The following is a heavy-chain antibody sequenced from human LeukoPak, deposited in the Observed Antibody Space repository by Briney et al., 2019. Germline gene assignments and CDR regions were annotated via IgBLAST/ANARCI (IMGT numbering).Heavy chain of an antibody. Sequence: ASVKVSCKVSGNTLSELSMHWVRQALGKGLEWMGGFDPEDGETIYAQKFQGRVTMTEDTSTDTAYMELSSLGSEDTAVYYCATWVRFRPILVDAFDMWGQGTMVTVSP. CDR1: GNTLSELS. D-gene: IGHD2-21*01. V-gene: IGHV1-24*01. CDR2: FDPEDGET. J-gene: IGHJ3*02. CDR3: ATWVRFRPILVDAFDM.